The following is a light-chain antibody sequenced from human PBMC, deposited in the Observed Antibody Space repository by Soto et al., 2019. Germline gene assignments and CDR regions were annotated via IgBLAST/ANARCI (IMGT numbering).Light chain of an antibody. J-gene: IGKJ1*01. Sequence: EMVITHSPSTLSVSPGERATLSCRASQIFSIDLAWYQQTPGQAPRLLIYGASTRATGVPARFSGSGSGTEFTLTISSLQSEDIAVYSCQQYNNWPWTFGQGTKVAIK. CDR2: GAS. V-gene: IGKV3-15*01. CDR1: QIFSID. CDR3: QQYNNWPWT.